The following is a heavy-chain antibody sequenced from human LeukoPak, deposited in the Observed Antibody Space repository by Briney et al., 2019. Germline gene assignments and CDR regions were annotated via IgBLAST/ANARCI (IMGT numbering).Heavy chain of an antibody. CDR2: IIAIFGTA. Sequence: ASVKVSCKASGGTFSIYVISWVRQAPGQGGEWMGGIIAIFGTANYTQKFQGRDTITADKSTTTAYMYLSSLRSEDTAVYYCASARRLEYSVYDLFNWFDPWGQGTLVTVSS. V-gene: IGHV1-69*06. J-gene: IGHJ5*02. CDR3: ASARRLEYSVYDLFNWFDP. CDR1: GGTFSIYV. D-gene: IGHD5/OR15-5a*01.